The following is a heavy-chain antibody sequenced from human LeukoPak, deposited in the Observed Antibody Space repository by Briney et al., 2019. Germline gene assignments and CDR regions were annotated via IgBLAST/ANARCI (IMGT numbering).Heavy chain of an antibody. V-gene: IGHV4-38-2*02. J-gene: IGHJ6*02. CDR2: IYHSGST. Sequence: SETLSLTCTVSGYSISSGYYWGWIRQPPGKGLEWIGSIYHSGSTYYNPSLKSRVTISVDTSKNQFSLKLSSVTAADTAVYYCARDLKYCSGGSCYVSYYYYYGMDVWGQGTTVTVSS. CDR3: ARDLKYCSGGSCYVSYYYYYGMDV. CDR1: GYSISSGYY. D-gene: IGHD2-15*01.